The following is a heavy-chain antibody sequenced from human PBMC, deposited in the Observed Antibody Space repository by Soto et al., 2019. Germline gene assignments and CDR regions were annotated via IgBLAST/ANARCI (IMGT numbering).Heavy chain of an antibody. CDR2: IGGGGDST. J-gene: IGHJ4*02. V-gene: IGHV3-23*01. CDR3: AKDRSGGGAALNY. CDR1: GFNFSIYA. Sequence: EVQLLESGGGLVQPGGSLRLSCAASGFNFSIYAMSWVRQAPGKGLEWVSGIGGGGDSTDYADSVKGRFTISRDNSKSTLHLQMNSLRAEDTALYYCAKDRSGGGAALNYWGQGTLVTVSS. D-gene: IGHD3-16*01.